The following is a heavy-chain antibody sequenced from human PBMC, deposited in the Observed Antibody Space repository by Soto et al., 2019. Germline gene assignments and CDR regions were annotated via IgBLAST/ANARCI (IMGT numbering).Heavy chain of an antibody. CDR1: GYIFTTYG. CDR3: ARGQVVNFDNWFDP. D-gene: IGHD3-22*01. CDR2: INPNSGHT. Sequence: QIQLLQSGAEVKKPGTSVKVSCQASGYIFTTYGIIWVRQAPGQGLEWMGWINPNSGHTNYAQNLKDRVTMTTDTSTNTAYKELRSLRSNDTAVYFCARGQVVNFDNWFDPWGQGTLVTVSS. J-gene: IGHJ5*02. V-gene: IGHV1-18*01.